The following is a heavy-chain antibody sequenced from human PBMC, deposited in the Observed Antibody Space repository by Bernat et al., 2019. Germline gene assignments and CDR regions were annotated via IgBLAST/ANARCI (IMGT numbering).Heavy chain of an antibody. CDR1: GDRVSSNSAA. CDR2: TYYRSKWYN. CDR3: AREALEGAVAGTDAFDI. Sequence: QVQLQQSGPGLVKPSQTLSLTCAISGDRVSSNSAAWNWIRQSPSRGLEWLGRTYYRSKWYNDYAVSVKSRITINPDTSKNQFSLQLNSVTPEDTAVYYCAREALEGAVAGTDAFDIWGQGTMVTVSS. V-gene: IGHV6-1*01. J-gene: IGHJ3*02. D-gene: IGHD6-19*01.